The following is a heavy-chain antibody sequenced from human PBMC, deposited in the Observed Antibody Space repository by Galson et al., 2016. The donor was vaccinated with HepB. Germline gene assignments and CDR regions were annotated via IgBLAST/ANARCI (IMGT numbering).Heavy chain of an antibody. Sequence: SETLSLTCTVSGGSISSHYWSWIRQPPGKGLEWIGYIYYGGSTYYNPSLKSRLDISVDTSKNQFSLNLSSVTAADTAVYYCARSRGRGLVGYWGQGTLVTVSS. D-gene: IGHD3-16*01. V-gene: IGHV4-59*06. CDR3: ARSRGRGLVGY. J-gene: IGHJ4*02. CDR1: GGSISSHY. CDR2: IYYGGST.